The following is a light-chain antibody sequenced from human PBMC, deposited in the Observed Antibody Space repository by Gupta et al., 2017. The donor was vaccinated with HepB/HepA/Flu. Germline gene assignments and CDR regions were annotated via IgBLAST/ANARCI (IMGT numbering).Light chain of an antibody. CDR3: QQEDNTLRT. CDR2: WAS. Sequence: DIVMTQSPDSLAVSLGERATLNCKSSQSVLYGSENKNYLAWYQQKPGQPPKLLFYWASTREYGVPDRFSGRGSGTDFTLTISSRQAEDVAVYYCQQEDNTLRTFGQGTKVEIK. CDR1: QSVLYGSENKNY. J-gene: IGKJ1*01. V-gene: IGKV4-1*01.